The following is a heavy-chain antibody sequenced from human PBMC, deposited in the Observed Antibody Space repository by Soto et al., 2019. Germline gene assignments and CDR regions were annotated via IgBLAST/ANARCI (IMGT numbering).Heavy chain of an antibody. V-gene: IGHV4-39*07. D-gene: IGHD3-3*01. CDR3: ARAPVGLDTISYFDY. J-gene: IGHJ4*02. CDR1: GGSISSDSYY. Sequence: PSETLSLTCTVSGGSISSDSYYWDWIRQPPGKGLEWIGNMYNGGGTYYRPSLESRMHMSLDATRNHYSLRLTSVTAADTAVYFCARAPVGLDTISYFDYWGQGNLVTVSS. CDR2: MYNGGGT.